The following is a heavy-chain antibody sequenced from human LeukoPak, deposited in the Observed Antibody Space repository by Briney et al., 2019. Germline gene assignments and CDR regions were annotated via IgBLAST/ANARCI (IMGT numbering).Heavy chain of an antibody. J-gene: IGHJ6*03. CDR1: GYSISSGYY. CDR2: IYHSGST. V-gene: IGHV4-38-2*02. CDR3: ARVKDPGGYYYYYYMDI. Sequence: PSETLSLTCTVSGYSISSGYYWGWIRPPPGKGLEWIGSIYHSGSTYYNPSLKSRVTISADTSKNQFSLKVSSVTAADTAVYYCARVKDPGGYYYYYYMDIWGKGNTVTVSS. D-gene: IGHD3-16*01.